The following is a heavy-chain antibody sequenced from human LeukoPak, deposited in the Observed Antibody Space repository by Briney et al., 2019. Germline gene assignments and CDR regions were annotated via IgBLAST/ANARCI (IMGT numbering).Heavy chain of an antibody. CDR2: IISKTDGGTT. D-gene: IGHD6-19*01. CDR1: GFTGFTFTNAW. CDR3: ITHRIAVAGTAGY. V-gene: IGHV3-15*01. J-gene: IGHJ4*02. Sequence: GGSLRLSCAASGFTGFTFTNAWMSWVRQAPGKGLEWVGPIISKTDGGTTDFAAPVKGRFTISRDDSKNTLYLQMYSLKTEDTAVYYCITHRIAVAGTAGYWGQGTLVTVSA.